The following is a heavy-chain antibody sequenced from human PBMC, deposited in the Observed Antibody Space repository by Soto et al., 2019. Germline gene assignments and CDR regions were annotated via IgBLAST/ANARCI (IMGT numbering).Heavy chain of an antibody. J-gene: IGHJ5*02. D-gene: IGHD6-13*01. CDR1: GYTFTSYY. Sequence: ASVKGSCKGSGYTFTSYYINWVGQATGQGLEWMGWMNPNSGNTGYAQKFQGRVTMTRNTSISTAYMELSSLRSEDTAVYYRARKGGSRRANWFDPWGQGTLVTVSS. CDR3: ARKGGSRRANWFDP. V-gene: IGHV1-8*01. CDR2: MNPNSGNT.